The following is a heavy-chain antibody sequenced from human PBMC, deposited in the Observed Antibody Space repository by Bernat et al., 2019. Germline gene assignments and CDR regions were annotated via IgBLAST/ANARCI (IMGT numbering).Heavy chain of an antibody. CDR1: GGSFSGYY. CDR2: INHSGST. D-gene: IGHD6-13*01. Sequence: QVQLQQWGAGLLKPSETLSLTCAVYGGSFSGYYWSWIRQPPGKGLEWIGEINHSGSTNYNPSLKNRVTISVDTSKNQFSLKLSSVTAADTAVYYCARLRIAAAGTWNYYYYGMDVWGQGTTVTVSS. J-gene: IGHJ6*02. CDR3: ARLRIAAAGTWNYYYYGMDV. V-gene: IGHV4-34*01.